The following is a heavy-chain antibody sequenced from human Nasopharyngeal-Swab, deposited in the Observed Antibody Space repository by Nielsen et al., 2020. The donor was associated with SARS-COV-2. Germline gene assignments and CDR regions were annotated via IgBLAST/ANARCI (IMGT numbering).Heavy chain of an antibody. Sequence: GGSLRLSCAASGFTFSSSGMHWVRQAPGKGLEWVAVISYDGSNKYYADSVKGRFTISRDNSKNTLYLQMNSLRAEDTAVYYCAKAFGTAYYYESSGYYYPDAFDIWGQGTMVTVSS. J-gene: IGHJ3*02. D-gene: IGHD3-22*01. CDR2: ISYDGSNK. CDR1: GFTFSSSG. CDR3: AKAFGTAYYYESSGYYYPDAFDI. V-gene: IGHV3-30*18.